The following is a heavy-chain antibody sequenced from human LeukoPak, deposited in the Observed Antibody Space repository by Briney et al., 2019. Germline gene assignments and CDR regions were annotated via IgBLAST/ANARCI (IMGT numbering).Heavy chain of an antibody. D-gene: IGHD1-26*01. CDR1: GFTFDDYA. Sequence: PGRSLRLSCAASGFTFDDYAMHWVRQAPGKGLEWVSGISWNSGSIGYADSVKGRFTISSDNAKNSLYLQMNSLRAEDMALYYCAKDYGSGSGTFDAFDIWGQGTMVTVSS. CDR3: AKDYGSGSGTFDAFDI. J-gene: IGHJ3*02. V-gene: IGHV3-9*03. CDR2: ISWNSGSI.